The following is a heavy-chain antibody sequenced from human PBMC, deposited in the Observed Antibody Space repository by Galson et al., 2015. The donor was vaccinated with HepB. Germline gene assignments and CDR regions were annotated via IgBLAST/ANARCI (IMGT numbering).Heavy chain of an antibody. V-gene: IGHV3-30-3*01. J-gene: IGHJ6*02. CDR3: ARERIVLLWFGELLNGYYYGMDV. CDR2: ISYDGSNK. D-gene: IGHD3-10*01. Sequence: SLRLSCAASGFTFSSYAMHWVRQAPGKGLEWVAVISYDGSNKYYADSVKGRFTISRDNSKNTLYLQMNSLRAEDTAVYYCARERIVLLWFGELLNGYYYGMDVWGQGTTVTVSS. CDR1: GFTFSSYA.